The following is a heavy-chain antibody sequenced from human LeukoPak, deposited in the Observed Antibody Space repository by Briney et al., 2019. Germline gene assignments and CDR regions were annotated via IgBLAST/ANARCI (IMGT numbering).Heavy chain of an antibody. Sequence: GGSLRLSCAASGFTFSSYSMNWVRQAPGKGLEWVSSISSSGSYIYYADSVKGRFTISRDNAKNSLYLQMNSLRAEDTAVYYCARDILTGSRPFPFDYWGQGTLVAVSS. D-gene: IGHD3-9*01. CDR2: ISSSGSYI. CDR1: GFTFSSYS. J-gene: IGHJ4*02. CDR3: ARDILTGSRPFPFDY. V-gene: IGHV3-21*01.